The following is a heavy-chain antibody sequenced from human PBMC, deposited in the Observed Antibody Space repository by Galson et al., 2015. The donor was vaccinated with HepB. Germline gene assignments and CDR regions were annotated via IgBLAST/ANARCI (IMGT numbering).Heavy chain of an antibody. CDR1: GFTFKNSA. CDR2: ISSNGGST. V-gene: IGHV3-64*01. J-gene: IGHJ2*01. Sequence: SLRLSCADSGFTFKNSALHWVRQAPGTGLEYVSTISSNGGSTYYANSVKGRFTISRDNSKNTLYLQMGSLLAADMAVYYCASTYYDSPGFSQNWYFNLWGRGTLVTGSS. D-gene: IGHD3-22*01. CDR3: ASTYYDSPGFSQNWYFNL.